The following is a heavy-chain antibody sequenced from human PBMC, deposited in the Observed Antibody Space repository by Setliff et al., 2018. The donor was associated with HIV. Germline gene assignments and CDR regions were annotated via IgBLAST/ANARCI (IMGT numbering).Heavy chain of an antibody. D-gene: IGHD3-10*01. CDR3: ARRGVPQQIDLDS. CDR1: GYTFTGYY. V-gene: IGHV1-2*06. CDR2: INPKSGGT. Sequence: ASVKVSCKASGYTFTGYYMHWVRQAPGQGPEWLGRINPKSGGTRYAQKFQGRVSMTRDTAISTAYMELSRLRSDDSAVCYCARRGVPQQIDLDSWGHGTLVTVSS. J-gene: IGHJ5*01.